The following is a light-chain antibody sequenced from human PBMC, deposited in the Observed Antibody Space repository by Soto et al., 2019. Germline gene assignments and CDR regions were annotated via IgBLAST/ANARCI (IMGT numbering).Light chain of an antibody. V-gene: IGLV2-14*01. CDR3: TSYTSSSTLV. Sequence: QSALTQPASVSGSPGQSITISCTGTSSDVGGYNFVSWYHQHPGKAPKLLIYAVTNRPSGISNRFSGSKSGNTASLTISGLQAEDEADYYCTSYTSSSTLVFGGGTKRTVL. J-gene: IGLJ2*01. CDR2: AVT. CDR1: SSDVGGYNF.